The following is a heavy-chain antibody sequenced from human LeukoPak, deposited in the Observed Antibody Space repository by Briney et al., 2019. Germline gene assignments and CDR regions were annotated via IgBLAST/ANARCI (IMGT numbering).Heavy chain of an antibody. CDR3: ARTYYYGSGNPA. J-gene: IGHJ5*02. D-gene: IGHD3-10*01. V-gene: IGHV4-39*07. Sequence: SETLSLTCTVSGGSISSSSYYWGWIRQPPGKGLEWIGSIHYSGSTYYNPSLKSRVTISVDTSKNQFSLKLSSVTAADTAVYYCARTYYYGSGNPAWGQGTLVTVSS. CDR1: GGSISSSSYY. CDR2: IHYSGST.